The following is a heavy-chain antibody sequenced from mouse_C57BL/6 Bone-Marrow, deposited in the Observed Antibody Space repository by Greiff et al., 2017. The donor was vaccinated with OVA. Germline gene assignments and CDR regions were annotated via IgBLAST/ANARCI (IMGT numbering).Heavy chain of an antibody. D-gene: IGHD2-5*01. J-gene: IGHJ2*01. CDR3: TRSYSNYGDFDY. CDR1: GYTFTDYE. CDR2: IDPETGGT. Sequence: VQLQESGAELVRPGASVTLSCKASGYTFTDYEMHWVKQTPVHGLEWIGAIDPETGGTAYNQKFKGKAILTADKSSSTAYMGLRSLASEDSAVYYGTRSYSNYGDFDYWGQGTTLTVSS. V-gene: IGHV1-15*01.